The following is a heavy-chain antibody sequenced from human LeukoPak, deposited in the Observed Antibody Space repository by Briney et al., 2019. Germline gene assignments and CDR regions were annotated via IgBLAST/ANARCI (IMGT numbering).Heavy chain of an antibody. Sequence: SETLSLTCTVSGGSISSGDYYWSWIRQPPGTGLEWIGYIYYSGSTYYNPSLKSRVTISVDTSKNQFSLKLSSVTAADTAVYYCARDHTTMVRGIITHYYYYMDVWGKGTTVTVSS. CDR1: GGSISSGDYY. J-gene: IGHJ6*03. V-gene: IGHV4-30-4*08. CDR2: IYYSGST. D-gene: IGHD3-10*01. CDR3: ARDHTTMVRGIITHYYYYMDV.